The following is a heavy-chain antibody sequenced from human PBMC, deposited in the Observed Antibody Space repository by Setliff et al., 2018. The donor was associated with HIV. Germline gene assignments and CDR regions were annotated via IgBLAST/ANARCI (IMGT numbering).Heavy chain of an antibody. CDR1: GGSISSSSYY. CDR2: IYYSGST. J-gene: IGHJ4*02. Sequence: SETLSLTCTVSGGSISSSSYYWGWIRQPPGKGLEWIGSIYYSGSTYYNPSLKSRVTISVDTSRDQFFLKLTSVTADDTGIYYCARGPPFAYWGQGLLVTVSS. CDR3: ARGPPFAY. V-gene: IGHV4-39*07.